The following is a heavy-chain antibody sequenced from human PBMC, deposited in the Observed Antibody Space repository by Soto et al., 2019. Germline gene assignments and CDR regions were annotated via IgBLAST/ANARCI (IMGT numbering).Heavy chain of an antibody. Sequence: GGSLRLSCAASGFTFSSYAMSWVRQAPGKGLEWVSAISGSGGSTYYADSVKGRFTISRDNSKNTLYLQMNSLRAEDTAVYYCAKDMLLYYYDSSGYQFDYWGQGTLVTVSS. J-gene: IGHJ4*02. CDR1: GFTFSSYA. V-gene: IGHV3-23*01. D-gene: IGHD3-22*01. CDR3: AKDMLLYYYDSSGYQFDY. CDR2: ISGSGGST.